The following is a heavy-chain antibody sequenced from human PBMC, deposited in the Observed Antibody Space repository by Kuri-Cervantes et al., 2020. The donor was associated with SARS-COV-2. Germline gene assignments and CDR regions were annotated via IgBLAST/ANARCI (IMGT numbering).Heavy chain of an antibody. V-gene: IGHV3-30*03. Sequence: GGSLRLSCAASGFTFSSYGMHWVRQAPGKGLEWVAVISYDGSNKYYADSVKGRFTISRDNSKNTLYVQMNSLRAEDTAVYYCASRETAGTFSGYFQHWGQGTLVTVSS. CDR1: GFTFSSYG. CDR2: ISYDGSNK. J-gene: IGHJ1*01. D-gene: IGHD6-13*01. CDR3: ASRETAGTFSGYFQH.